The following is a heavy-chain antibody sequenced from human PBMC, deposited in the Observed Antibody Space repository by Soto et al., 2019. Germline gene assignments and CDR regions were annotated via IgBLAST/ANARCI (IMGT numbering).Heavy chain of an antibody. CDR3: ARDLSPSSPYYVDY. CDR2: ITGSPTYI. J-gene: IGHJ4*01. CDR1: GFTFSSYT. Sequence: PGGSLRLSCAASGFTFSSYTMNWGRPAPGKGLESVSSITGSPTYIHYADSLKGRFTISRDNAKNSLYLQMNSLRADDTAVYYCARDLSPSSPYYVDYWGQGTL. V-gene: IGHV3-21*01.